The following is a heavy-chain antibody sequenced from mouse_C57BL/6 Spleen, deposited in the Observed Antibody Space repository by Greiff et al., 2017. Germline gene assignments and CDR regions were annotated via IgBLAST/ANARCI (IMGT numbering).Heavy chain of an antibody. CDR1: GYTFTDYY. J-gene: IGHJ4*01. CDR3: ARSGYSNPLAMDY. D-gene: IGHD2-5*01. V-gene: IGHV1-18*01. Sequence: EVKLMESGPELVKPGASVKIPCKASGYTFTDYYMDWVKQSHGQSLEWIGDINPNNGGTIYNQKFKGKATLTVDKSSSTAYMELRSLTSEDAAVYYCARSGYSNPLAMDYWGQGTSVTVSA. CDR2: INPNNGGT.